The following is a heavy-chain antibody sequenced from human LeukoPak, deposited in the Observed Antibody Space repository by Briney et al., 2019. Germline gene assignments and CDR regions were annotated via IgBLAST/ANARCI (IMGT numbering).Heavy chain of an antibody. Sequence: PWASVTVSCKASGYTFTGYYMHWVRQAPGQGLEWMGVINPSGTWTSYAQKFRGRITMTRDMSTSTDYMELRSLGFGDTAVYYCAKDNSVGDIAWWFDPWGQGTLVTVSS. D-gene: IGHD1-26*01. CDR2: INPSGTWT. CDR3: AKDNSVGDIAWWFDP. V-gene: IGHV1-46*01. J-gene: IGHJ5*02. CDR1: GYTFTGYY.